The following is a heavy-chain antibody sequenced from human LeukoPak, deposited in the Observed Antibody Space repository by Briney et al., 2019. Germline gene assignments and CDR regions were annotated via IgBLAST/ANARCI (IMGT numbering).Heavy chain of an antibody. J-gene: IGHJ4*02. CDR3: ARKTYYYDSSGSYYFDY. CDR1: GYSFTSYW. CDR2: IYPGDSDT. V-gene: IGHV5-51*01. D-gene: IGHD3-22*01. Sequence: GESLKISCKGSGYSFTSYWIGWVRQMPGRGLEWVGIIYPGDSDTRYSPSFQGQVTISADKSISTAYLQWSSLKASDTAMYYCARKTYYYDSSGSYYFDYWGQGTLVTVSS.